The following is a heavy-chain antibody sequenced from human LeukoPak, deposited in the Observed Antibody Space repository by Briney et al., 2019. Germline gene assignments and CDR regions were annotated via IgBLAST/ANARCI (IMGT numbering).Heavy chain of an antibody. V-gene: IGHV3-23*01. D-gene: IGHD3-22*01. CDR2: ISGSGGST. Sequence: GGSLRLSCAASGFTFSSYAMSWVRQAPGKGLEWVSAISGSGGSTYYADSVKGRFTISRDNSKNTLYLQMNSLRAEDTAVYYCAKEMYYYDSSGLDFDLWGRGTLVTVSS. CDR3: AKEMYYYDSSGLDFDL. CDR1: GFTFSSYA. J-gene: IGHJ2*01.